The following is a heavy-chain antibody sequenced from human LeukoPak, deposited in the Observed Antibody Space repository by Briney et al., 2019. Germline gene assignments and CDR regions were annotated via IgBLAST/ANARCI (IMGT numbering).Heavy chain of an antibody. CDR3: ARDGVPAARDL. CDR2: IKQDGSEK. CDR1: GFTFSSYW. V-gene: IGHV3-7*01. J-gene: IGHJ3*01. Sequence: GGSLRLSCAASGFTFSSYWMSWVRHAPGKRLEWVANIKQDGSEKYYVDSVKGRFTISRDNAKTSLYLHMNSLRAEDTAVYYCARDGVPAARDLWGQGTMVIVSS. D-gene: IGHD2-2*01.